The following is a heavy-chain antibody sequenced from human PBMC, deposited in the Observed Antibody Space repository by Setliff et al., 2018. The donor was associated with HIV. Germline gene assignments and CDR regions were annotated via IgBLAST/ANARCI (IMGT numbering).Heavy chain of an antibody. CDR2: ISGYNGWT. D-gene: IGHD4-4*01. J-gene: IGHJ4*02. CDR1: GYTFTSYG. Sequence: ASVKVSCKASGYTFTSYGVSWVRQAPGQGLEWMGLISGYNGWTKYPQKFQGRVTMTTDTSTSTVYMELTSLTSDDTAVYYCARALYTNLAHFDYLGQGTLVTVSS. V-gene: IGHV1-18*01. CDR3: ARALYTNLAHFDY.